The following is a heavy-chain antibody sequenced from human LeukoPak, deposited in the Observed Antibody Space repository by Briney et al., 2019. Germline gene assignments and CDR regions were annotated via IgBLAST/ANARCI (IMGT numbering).Heavy chain of an antibody. CDR1: GFTFSSYS. CDR3: ARFAAPSSYYYYGMDV. CDR2: TSSSSSYI. D-gene: IGHD3-16*01. V-gene: IGHV3-21*01. Sequence: GGSLTLSCAASGFTFSSYSMTWDRQAPGKGPEWVASTSSSSSYIYYADSVKGRFTISRDNAKNSLYLQMNSLRAEDAAVYYCARFAAPSSYYYYGMDVWGQGTTVTVSS. J-gene: IGHJ6*02.